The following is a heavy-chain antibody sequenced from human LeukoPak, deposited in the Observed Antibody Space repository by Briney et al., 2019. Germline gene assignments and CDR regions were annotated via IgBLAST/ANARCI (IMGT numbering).Heavy chain of an antibody. CDR3: AKDHYGDYAYDY. CDR1: GFTFSSYG. D-gene: IGHD4-17*01. V-gene: IGHV3-23*01. J-gene: IGHJ4*02. CDR2: ISGSGGST. Sequence: SGGSPRLSCAASGFTFSSYGISWVRQAPGKGLEWVSSISGSGGSTYYAQSVKGRFTIPRDNSKNTLYLQMNSLRAEDTAVYYCAKDHYGDYAYDYWGQGTLVTVSS.